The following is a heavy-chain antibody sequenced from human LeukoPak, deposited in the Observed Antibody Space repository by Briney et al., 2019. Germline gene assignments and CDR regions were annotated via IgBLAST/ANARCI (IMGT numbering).Heavy chain of an antibody. V-gene: IGHV3-43*02. CDR3: AKGRTSTPAAFDP. Sequence: GGSLRLSCAASGFTVDDYAMHWVRQAPGKGLEWVSLISGDGGSTYYADSVKGRFTISRDNSKNSLYLQMNSLRTEDTALHYCAKGRTSTPAAFDPWGQGTLVTVSS. CDR2: ISGDGGST. J-gene: IGHJ5*02. D-gene: IGHD2-2*01. CDR1: GFTVDDYA.